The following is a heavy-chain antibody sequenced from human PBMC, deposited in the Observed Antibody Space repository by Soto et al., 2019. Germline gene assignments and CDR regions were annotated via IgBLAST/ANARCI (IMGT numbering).Heavy chain of an antibody. D-gene: IGHD1-7*01. Sequence: QVQLVQSGADVKKPGASVKVSCKASGYTFTDVYMHWVRQAPGQGLEWMGWINPNRGVTNYAQKFQGRVNMTSDTSISTAYMELTSLRSDDTAVYYCAGRGTLDYYAMDVWGQGTTVTASS. CDR1: GYTFTDVY. V-gene: IGHV1-2*02. CDR3: AGRGTLDYYAMDV. CDR2: INPNRGVT. J-gene: IGHJ6*02.